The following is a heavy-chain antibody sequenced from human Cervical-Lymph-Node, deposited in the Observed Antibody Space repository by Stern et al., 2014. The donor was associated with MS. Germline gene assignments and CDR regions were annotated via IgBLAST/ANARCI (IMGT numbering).Heavy chain of an antibody. CDR2: IYPGDSDT. V-gene: IGHV5-51*03. CDR3: ARFDRDTPGDFFDY. D-gene: IGHD5-18*01. Sequence: EVQLVESGAEVKKPGESLKISCKGSGYTFTRHWIGWVRQMPGKGLEWMGIIYPGDSDTRYSPSFQGQVTISADKSINPAYLQWSSLKASDTAMYYCARFDRDTPGDFFDYWGQGALVTVSS. CDR1: GYTFTRHW. J-gene: IGHJ4*02.